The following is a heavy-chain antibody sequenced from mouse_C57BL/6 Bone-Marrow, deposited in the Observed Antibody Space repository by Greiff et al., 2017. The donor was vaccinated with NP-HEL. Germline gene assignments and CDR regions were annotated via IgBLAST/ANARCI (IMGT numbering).Heavy chain of an antibody. Sequence: EVKVVESGGDLVKPGGSLKLSCAASGFTFSSYGMSWVRQTPDKRLEWVATISSGGSYTYSPDSVKGRFTISRDNAKNTLYLQMSSLKSEDTAMYYCARGGTSGYFDVWGTGTTVTVSS. CDR2: ISSGGSYT. J-gene: IGHJ1*03. CDR1: GFTFSSYG. V-gene: IGHV5-6*01. D-gene: IGHD3-3*01. CDR3: ARGGTSGYFDV.